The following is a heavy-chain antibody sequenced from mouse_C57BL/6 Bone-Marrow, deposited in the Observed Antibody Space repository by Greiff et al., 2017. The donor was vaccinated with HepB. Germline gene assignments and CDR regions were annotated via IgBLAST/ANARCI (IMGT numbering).Heavy chain of an antibody. J-gene: IGHJ2*01. CDR1: GYTFTSYW. CDR3: ALNYYGSSPDY. V-gene: IGHV1-55*01. CDR2: IYPGSGST. Sequence: QVHVKQPGAELVKPGASVKMSCKASGYTFTSYWITWVKQRPGQGLEWIGDIYPGSGSTNYNEKFKSKATLTVDTSSSTAYMQLSSLTSEDSAVYYGALNYYGSSPDYWGQGTTLTVSS. D-gene: IGHD1-1*01.